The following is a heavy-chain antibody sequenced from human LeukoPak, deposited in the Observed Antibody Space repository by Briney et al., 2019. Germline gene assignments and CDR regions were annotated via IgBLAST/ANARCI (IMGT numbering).Heavy chain of an antibody. Sequence: GGSLRLSCAASGFTFSSYSMNWVRQAPGKGLEWVSYISSSTIYYADSVKGRFTISRDNAKSSLYLQMNSLRDEDTAVYYCARERGNSNFDYWGQGTLVTVSS. CDR2: ISSSTI. CDR3: ARERGNSNFDY. J-gene: IGHJ4*02. CDR1: GFTFSSYS. D-gene: IGHD4-23*01. V-gene: IGHV3-48*02.